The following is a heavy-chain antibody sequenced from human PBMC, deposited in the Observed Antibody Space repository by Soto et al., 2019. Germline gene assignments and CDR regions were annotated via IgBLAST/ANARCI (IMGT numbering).Heavy chain of an antibody. CDR3: ARWNVQHDSYGYF. D-gene: IGHD5-18*01. Sequence: GGSLRLSCAASGFTFSSFPIHWVRQAPGKGLEWVALISHDGSNKYHADSVKGRFTISRDNSKNTLYLQINSLRGEDTAVYYCARWNVQHDSYGYFWGQGTLVTVSS. V-gene: IGHV3-30-3*01. CDR2: ISHDGSNK. J-gene: IGHJ4*02. CDR1: GFTFSSFP.